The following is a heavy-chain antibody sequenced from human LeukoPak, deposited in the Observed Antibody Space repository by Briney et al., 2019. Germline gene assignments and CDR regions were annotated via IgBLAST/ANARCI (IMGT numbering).Heavy chain of an antibody. D-gene: IGHD5-24*01. CDR3: AKSGGMATFDAFDI. CDR2: IYYSGST. CDR1: GGSISSYH. J-gene: IGHJ3*02. V-gene: IGHV4-59*01. Sequence: PSETLSLTCTVSGGSISSYHWSWIRQPPGKGLEWIGYIYYSGSTNYNPSLKSRVTISVDTSKNQFSLKLSSVTAADTAVYYCAKSGGMATFDAFDIWGQGTMVTVSS.